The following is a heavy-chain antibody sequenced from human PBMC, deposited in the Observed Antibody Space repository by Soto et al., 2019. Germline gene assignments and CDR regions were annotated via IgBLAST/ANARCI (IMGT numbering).Heavy chain of an antibody. V-gene: IGHV4-4*02. CDR2: IHHSGTT. CDR1: GGSISSSNW. J-gene: IGHJ5*02. Sequence: QVQLQESGPGLVKPSETLSLTCAVSGGSISSSNWWHWVRQPPGKGLEWIGEIHHSGTTNYNPSLKSRVAISVDKSKNQFSLTLNSVTAADTAVYYCARVRQYCSGTSCYLDPWGQGTLVTVSS. CDR3: ARVRQYCSGTSCYLDP. D-gene: IGHD2-2*01.